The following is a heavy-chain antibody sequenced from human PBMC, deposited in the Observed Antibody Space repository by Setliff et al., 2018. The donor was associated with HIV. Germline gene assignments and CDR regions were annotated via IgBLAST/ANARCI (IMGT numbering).Heavy chain of an antibody. Sequence: GESLKISCKGSGYTFPHAWIGWVRQMPGKGLEWMGIIYLSDSDARYSRSFQGQVTISVDQSITTAYLQWSSLKASDTAMYYCATSPGTYSDSSASYFDYWGQGTLVTVSS. D-gene: IGHD6-6*01. J-gene: IGHJ4*02. CDR1: GYTFPHAW. CDR3: ATSPGTYSDSSASYFDY. CDR2: IYLSDSDA. V-gene: IGHV5-51*01.